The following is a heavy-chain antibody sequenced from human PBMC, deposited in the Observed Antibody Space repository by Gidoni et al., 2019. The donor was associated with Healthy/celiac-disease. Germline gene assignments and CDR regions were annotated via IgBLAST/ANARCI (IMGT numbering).Heavy chain of an antibody. V-gene: IGHV3-7*01. CDR2: IKQDGSEK. Sequence: EVQLVESGGGLVQPGGSLRLSCAASGFTFSSYWMSWVRQAPGKGLEWVANIKQDGSEKYYVDSVKGRFTISRDNAKNSLYLQMNSLRAEDTAVYYCARESPYNWNTQYYYYMDVWGKGTTVTVSS. CDR3: ARESPYNWNTQYYYYMDV. D-gene: IGHD1-20*01. J-gene: IGHJ6*03. CDR1: GFTFSSYW.